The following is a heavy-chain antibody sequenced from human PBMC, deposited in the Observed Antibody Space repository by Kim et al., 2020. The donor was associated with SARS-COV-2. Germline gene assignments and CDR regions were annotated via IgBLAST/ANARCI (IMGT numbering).Heavy chain of an antibody. CDR2: ISSSSSYR. CDR1: GFTFSSYS. V-gene: IGHV3-21*01. Sequence: GGSLRLSCAASGFTFSSYSMNWVRQAPGKGLEWVSSISSSSSYRYYADSVKGRFTTSRDNAKNSLYLQMNSLRAEDTAVYYCARFTQQRSLDPWGQGTLVTVSS. J-gene: IGHJ5*02. D-gene: IGHD6-13*01. CDR3: ARFTQQRSLDP.